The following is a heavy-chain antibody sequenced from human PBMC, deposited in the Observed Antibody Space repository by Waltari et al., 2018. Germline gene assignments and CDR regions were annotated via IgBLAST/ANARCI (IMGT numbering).Heavy chain of an antibody. J-gene: IGHJ5*02. CDR1: GYGCSTYW. Sequence: EVQLVQSGAEVKKPGESLRISCRGSGYGCSTYWIDWVRQMPGKGLEWMGTIYPGDSDTTYSPSFQGQVTISADKSLRTVYLQWSSLKASDTAVYYCARHIMTEEGSSFDWFDPWGQGTQVTVSS. D-gene: IGHD3-16*01. CDR3: ARHIMTEEGSSFDWFDP. CDR2: IYPGDSDT. V-gene: IGHV5-51*01.